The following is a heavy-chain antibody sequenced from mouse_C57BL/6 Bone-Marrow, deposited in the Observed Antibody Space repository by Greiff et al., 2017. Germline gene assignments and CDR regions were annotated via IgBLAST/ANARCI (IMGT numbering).Heavy chain of an antibody. Sequence: VQLQQSGAELARPGASVKLSCKASGYTFTSYGISWVKQRTGQGLEWIGEIYPRSGNTYYNEKFKGKATLTADKSSSTAYMELRSLTSEDSAVYFCARRVPHYYGSSYDWYFDVWGTGTTVTVSS. CDR1: GYTFTSYG. D-gene: IGHD1-1*01. CDR2: IYPRSGNT. V-gene: IGHV1-81*01. CDR3: ARRVPHYYGSSYDWYFDV. J-gene: IGHJ1*03.